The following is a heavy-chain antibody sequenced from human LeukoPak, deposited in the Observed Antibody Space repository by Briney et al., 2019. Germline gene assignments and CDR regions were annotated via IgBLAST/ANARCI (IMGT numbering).Heavy chain of an antibody. CDR3: ARSGQHYYGPGSYYDAFDI. Sequence: GESLKISCKGSGYSFTTYWIGWVRQMPGKGLEWMGIIYPGDSDIRYSPSFQGQVTVSADKSISTAYLQWSSLQASDTAMFYCARSGQHYYGPGSYYDAFDIWGQGTMVTVSP. CDR2: IYPGDSDI. CDR1: GYSFTTYW. J-gene: IGHJ3*02. D-gene: IGHD3-10*01. V-gene: IGHV5-51*01.